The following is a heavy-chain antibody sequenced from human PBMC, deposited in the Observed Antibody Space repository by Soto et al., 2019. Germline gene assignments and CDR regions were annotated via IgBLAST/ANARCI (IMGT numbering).Heavy chain of an antibody. CDR2: VKHDGSGK. CDR1: GFTFSSYW. V-gene: IGHV3-7*01. Sequence: GGSLRLSCAASGFTFSSYWMSWVRQAPGKGLEWVANVKHDGSGKYYEDSVKGRFTISRDNAKNSLYLQMNSLRAEDTSVYYCARDELYSYDSSRYYDYWGQGTLVTVSS. J-gene: IGHJ4*03. D-gene: IGHD3-22*01. CDR3: ARDELYSYDSSRYYDY.